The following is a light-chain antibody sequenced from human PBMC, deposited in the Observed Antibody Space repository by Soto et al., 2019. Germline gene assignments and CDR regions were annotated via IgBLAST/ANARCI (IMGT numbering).Light chain of an antibody. Sequence: DIQMTQSPSSLSASVGDRVTITCRASQSISNYLSWYQQKPGKAPKLLIYDSSTLRSGVPSRFSGSGSGTDFTLTISSLQPEDFATYYCQQRYNAPRTFGQGTRLEIE. J-gene: IGKJ2*01. V-gene: IGKV1-39*01. CDR3: QQRYNAPRT. CDR1: QSISNY. CDR2: DSS.